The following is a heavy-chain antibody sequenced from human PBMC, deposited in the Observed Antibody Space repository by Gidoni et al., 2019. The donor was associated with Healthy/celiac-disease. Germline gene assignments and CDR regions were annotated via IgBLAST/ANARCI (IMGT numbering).Heavy chain of an antibody. CDR2: IYYSGST. CDR1: GGSISSSSYY. J-gene: IGHJ4*02. D-gene: IGHD5-12*01. V-gene: IGHV4-39*01. Sequence: QLQLQESGPGLVKPSETLSLTCTVAGGSISSSSYYWGWIRQPPGKGLEGIGSIYYSGSTYYNPSLKSRVTISVDTSKNQFSLKLSSVTAADTAVYYCARAEYSGYDEGDYFDYWGQGTLVTVSS. CDR3: ARAEYSGYDEGDYFDY.